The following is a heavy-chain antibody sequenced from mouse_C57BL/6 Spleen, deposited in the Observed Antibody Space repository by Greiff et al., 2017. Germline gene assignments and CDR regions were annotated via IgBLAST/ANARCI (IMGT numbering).Heavy chain of an antibody. V-gene: IGHV5-9-1*02. CDR2: ISSGGDYI. D-gene: IGHD1-1*01. CDR1: GFTFSSYA. CDR3: TRDGLTTVVATSYWYFDV. Sequence: DVMLVESGEGLVKPGGSLKLSCAASGFTFSSYAMSWVRQTPEKRLEWVAYISSGGDYIYYADTVKGRFTISRDNARNTLYLQMSSLKSEDTAMYYCTRDGLTTVVATSYWYFDVWGTGTTVTVSS. J-gene: IGHJ1*03.